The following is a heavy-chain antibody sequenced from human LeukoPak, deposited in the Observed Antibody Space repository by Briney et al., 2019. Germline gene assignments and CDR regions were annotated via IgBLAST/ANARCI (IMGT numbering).Heavy chain of an antibody. D-gene: IGHD1-14*01. V-gene: IGHV3-53*01. CDR2: IYSGGSA. Sequence: GGSLRLSCAASGFTVSSNYMSWVRQAPGKGLEWVSVIYSGGSAYYADSVKGRFTISRDNAKNSLYLQMNSLRAEDTAVYYCARDQPDNEPTGYYYYMDVWGKGTTVTVSS. J-gene: IGHJ6*03. CDR1: GFTVSSNY. CDR3: ARDQPDNEPTGYYYYMDV.